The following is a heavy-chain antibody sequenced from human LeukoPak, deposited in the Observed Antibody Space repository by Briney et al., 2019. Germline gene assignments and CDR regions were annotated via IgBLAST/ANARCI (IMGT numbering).Heavy chain of an antibody. CDR2: ISDSGGST. CDR1: GFTFGGYA. Sequence: PGESLRLSCAASGFTFGGYAMTWVRQAPGKGLEWVSAISDSGGSTYYADSVKGRFTISRDNSKNTLYLQMNSLRAEDTAVYYCAKHYYAWWGFDYWGQGTLVTVSS. V-gene: IGHV3-23*01. D-gene: IGHD1-26*01. J-gene: IGHJ4*02. CDR3: AKHYYAWWGFDY.